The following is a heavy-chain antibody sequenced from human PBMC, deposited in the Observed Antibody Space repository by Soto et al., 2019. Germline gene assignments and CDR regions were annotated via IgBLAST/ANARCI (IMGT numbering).Heavy chain of an antibody. CDR3: VRDSPIGSTYSGYDGIDY. V-gene: IGHV1-69*08. J-gene: IGHJ4*02. D-gene: IGHD5-12*01. CDR2: IIPLLDIT. CDR1: GGTFSNDI. Sequence: QVQLVQSGAEVKKPGSSVKVSCKASGGTFSNDIITWVRQAPGQGLEWMGRIIPLLDITNYAQKFQGRATITADKSTSTAYMELNSLRSEDTAVYYCVRDSPIGSTYSGYDGIDYWGQGTLVTVSS.